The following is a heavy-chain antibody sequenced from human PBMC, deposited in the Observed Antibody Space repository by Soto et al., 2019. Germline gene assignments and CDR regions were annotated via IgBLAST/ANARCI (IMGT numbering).Heavy chain of an antibody. CDR3: ARGRLSFDY. CDR2: ISAGNGNT. J-gene: IGHJ4*02. CDR1: GYTFTSYG. Sequence: ASVKVSCKSSGYTFTSYGISWVRQAPGQGLEWMGWISAGNGNTKYSQKFQGRVTITRDTSASTAYMELSSLRSEDTAVYYCARGRLSFDYWGQGTLVTVSS. V-gene: IGHV1-18*01.